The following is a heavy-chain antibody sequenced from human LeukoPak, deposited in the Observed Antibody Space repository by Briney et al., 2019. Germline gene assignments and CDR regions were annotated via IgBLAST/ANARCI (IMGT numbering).Heavy chain of an antibody. J-gene: IGHJ6*02. Sequence: GASVKVSCKASGYTFTDYYVHWVRQAPGQGLEWMGWINPNSGGTNYAQNFQGRATMTRDTSISTAYMELSSLKSDDTAVYYCARAAGAARGYYYYGMDVWGQGTTVTVSS. CDR1: GYTFTDYY. CDR3: ARAAGAARGYYYYGMDV. D-gene: IGHD6-6*01. CDR2: INPNSGGT. V-gene: IGHV1-2*02.